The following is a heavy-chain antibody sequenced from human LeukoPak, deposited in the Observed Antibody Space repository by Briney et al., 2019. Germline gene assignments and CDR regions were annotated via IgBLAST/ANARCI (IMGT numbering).Heavy chain of an antibody. V-gene: IGHV3-7*03. CDR1: GFIFRNYW. J-gene: IGHJ4*02. D-gene: IGHD6-13*01. CDR3: ARGGGQQLEY. CDR2: INQDGSET. Sequence: GGSLRLSCAASGFIFRNYWMTWVRQAPGKGLEWVAKINQDGSETYYVDSVKGRFTISRDNVKSSLYLQMNSLRADDMAAYYCARGGGQQLEYWGQGALVTVSS.